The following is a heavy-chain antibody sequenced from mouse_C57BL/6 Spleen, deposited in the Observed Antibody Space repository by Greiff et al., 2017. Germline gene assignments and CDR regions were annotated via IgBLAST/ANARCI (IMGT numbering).Heavy chain of an antibody. V-gene: IGHV1-55*01. CDR1: GYTFTSYW. J-gene: IGHJ4*01. CDR2: IYPGSGST. CDR3: AGWEAVYYAMDD. D-gene: IGHD4-1*01. Sequence: QVQLQQPGAELVKPGASVKLSCKASGYTFTSYWMTWVKQRPGQGLEWIGEIYPGSGSTNYNEKFKSKATLTVDTSSSTAYMQLSSLTSEDSAVYYCAGWEAVYYAMDDWGKGTTVTVSS.